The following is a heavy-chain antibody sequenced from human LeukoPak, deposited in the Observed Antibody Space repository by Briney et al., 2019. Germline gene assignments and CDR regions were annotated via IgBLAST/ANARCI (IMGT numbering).Heavy chain of an antibody. V-gene: IGHV3-23*01. D-gene: IGHD3-9*01. J-gene: IGHJ4*02. CDR1: GFTLRSHA. CDR2: ISGSGDDT. Sequence: PGGSLRLSCAASGFTLRSHAMNWVRQAPGKGLEWVSVISGSGDDTYYADSVKGRFTISRDNSKNTLYLQMNSLRAEDTAVYYCAKDRRRNILTGTGYWGQGTLVTVSS. CDR3: AKDRRRNILTGTGY.